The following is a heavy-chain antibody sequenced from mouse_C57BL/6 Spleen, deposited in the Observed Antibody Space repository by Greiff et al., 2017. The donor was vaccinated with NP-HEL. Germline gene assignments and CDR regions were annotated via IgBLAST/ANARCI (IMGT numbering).Heavy chain of an antibody. D-gene: IGHD2-3*01. J-gene: IGHJ2*01. Sequence: EVKLEESGGGLVQPGGSMKLSCVASGFTFSNYWMNWVRQSPEKGLEWVAQIRLKSDNYATHYAESVKGRFTISRDDSKSSVYLQMNNLRAEDTGIYYCTDGYSLFDYWGQGTTLTVSS. V-gene: IGHV6-3*01. CDR2: IRLKSDNYAT. CDR3: TDGYSLFDY. CDR1: GFTFSNYW.